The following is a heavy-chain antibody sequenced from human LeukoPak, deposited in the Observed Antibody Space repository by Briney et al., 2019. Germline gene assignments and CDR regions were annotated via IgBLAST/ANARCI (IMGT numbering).Heavy chain of an antibody. J-gene: IGHJ4*02. CDR1: GGSISSGDYY. Sequence: SQTLSLTCTVSGGSISSGDYYWNWIRQPPGKGLEWIGYIHYSGSTYYYPSLKSRVTISVDTSKNQFSLKLNSVTAADTAVYYCARVGSGSRSFDYWGQGTLVTVSS. CDR2: IHYSGST. D-gene: IGHD2-15*01. CDR3: ARVGSGSRSFDY. V-gene: IGHV4-30-4*01.